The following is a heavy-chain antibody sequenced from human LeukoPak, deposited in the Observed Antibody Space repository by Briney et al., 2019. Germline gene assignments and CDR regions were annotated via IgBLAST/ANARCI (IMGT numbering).Heavy chain of an antibody. J-gene: IGHJ4*02. Sequence: SSGTLSLTCAVSGGSISSSNWWSWVRQPPGKGLEWIGEIYYSGSTNYNPSLKSRVTISVDKSKNQFSLKLSSVTAADTAVYYCARDSPMVRGVMMYWGQGTLVTVSS. CDR2: IYYSGST. CDR1: GGSISSSNW. CDR3: ARDSPMVRGVMMY. V-gene: IGHV4-4*02. D-gene: IGHD3-10*01.